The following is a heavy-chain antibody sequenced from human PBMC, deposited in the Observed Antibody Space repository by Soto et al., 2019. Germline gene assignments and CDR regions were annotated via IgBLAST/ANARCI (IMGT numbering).Heavy chain of an antibody. J-gene: IGHJ4*02. D-gene: IGHD3-22*01. Sequence: SETQALNCSVSGGSIVSSSYHWVWIRQHRGKGLEWIGSISYSGSTYYNPSLKSRVTISVDTSKNQFSLKLSSVTAADTAVYYCASYYYDRRGYYYVPGLYWGQGTLVTV. CDR1: GGSIVSSSYH. CDR3: ASYYYDRRGYYYVPGLY. CDR2: ISYSGST. V-gene: IGHV4-39*01.